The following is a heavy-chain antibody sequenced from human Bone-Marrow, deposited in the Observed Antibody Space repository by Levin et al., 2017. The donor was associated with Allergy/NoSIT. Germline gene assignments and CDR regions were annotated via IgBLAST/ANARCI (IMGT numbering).Heavy chain of an antibody. CDR1: GFPFSTYA. D-gene: IGHD2-2*01. CDR2: ISYDGRAK. CDR3: ARDSADIVLVPAAAPYYFDY. J-gene: IGHJ4*02. Sequence: GGSLRLSCAASGFPFSTYAMDWVRQAPGKGLEWVAIISYDGRAKYYADSVRGRFTISRDNSKNTLFLQMNSLRHDDTAVYYCARDSADIVLVPAAAPYYFDYWGQGTPVIVSS. V-gene: IGHV3-30*04.